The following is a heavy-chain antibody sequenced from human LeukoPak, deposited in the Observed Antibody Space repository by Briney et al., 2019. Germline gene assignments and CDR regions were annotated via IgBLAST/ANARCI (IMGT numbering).Heavy chain of an antibody. CDR2: IYYSGST. CDR3: ARAKRVNAHGGGDLSQH. J-gene: IGHJ1*01. Sequence: SETLSLTCTVSGGSISSSSYYWGWIRQPPGKGLEWIGSIYYSGSTYYNPSLKSRVTISVDTSKNQFSLKLSSVTAADTAVYYCARAKRVNAHGGGDLSQHWGQGTLVTVSS. V-gene: IGHV4-39*07. CDR1: GGSISSSSYY. D-gene: IGHD3-16*01.